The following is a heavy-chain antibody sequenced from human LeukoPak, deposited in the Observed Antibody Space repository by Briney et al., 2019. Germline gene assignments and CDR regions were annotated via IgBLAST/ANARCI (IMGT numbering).Heavy chain of an antibody. CDR1: GGSISSSSYY. D-gene: IGHD6-6*01. J-gene: IGHJ4*02. CDR3: ARYSSSAPFDY. Sequence: SETLSLTCTVSGGSISSSSYYWAWIRQPPGKGLEWIGSIYYSGSTYYNPSLKSRVTISVDTSKNQFSLKLSSVTTADTAVHYCARYSSSAPFDYWGQGTLVTVSS. V-gene: IGHV4-39*01. CDR2: IYYSGST.